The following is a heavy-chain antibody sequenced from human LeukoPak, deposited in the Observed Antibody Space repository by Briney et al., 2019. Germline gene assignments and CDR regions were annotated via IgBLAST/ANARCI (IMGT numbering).Heavy chain of an antibody. CDR3: ARACSSTSCYSDY. Sequence: PGRSLRLSCAASGFIFSSYEMNWVRQAPGKGLEWVSYISSSGSTIYYADSVKGRFTISRDNAKNSLYLQMNSLRAEDTAIYYCARACSSTSCYSDYWGQGILVTVSS. CDR1: GFIFSSYE. D-gene: IGHD2-2*01. J-gene: IGHJ4*02. V-gene: IGHV3-48*03. CDR2: ISSSGSTI.